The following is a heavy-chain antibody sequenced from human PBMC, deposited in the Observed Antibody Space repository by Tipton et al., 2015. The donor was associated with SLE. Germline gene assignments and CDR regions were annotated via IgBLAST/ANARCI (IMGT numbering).Heavy chain of an antibody. CDR2: NYYTGTTT. Sequence: LRLSCTVSCGSVSSSSKYWASIRQPPGNGREWIGSNYYTGTTTYYNSFPKSRVTISVDTSKNQFSLRLTSVIAADTAVYYCARLHGCSYGLNWFDPWGQGTLISVSS. J-gene: IGHJ5*02. CDR1: CGSVSSSSKY. V-gene: IGHV4-39*07. D-gene: IGHD5-18*01. CDR3: ARLHGCSYGLNWFDP.